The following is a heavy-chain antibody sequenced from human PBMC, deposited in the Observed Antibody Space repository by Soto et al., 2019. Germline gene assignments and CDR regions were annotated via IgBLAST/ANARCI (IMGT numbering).Heavy chain of an antibody. Sequence: SETLSLTCTVSGVSISDSSYYWGWIRRPPGKGREWIGTIYYSGITYYNPSLKSRVTISVDSSKNQVSLKLTSVTAADTAVYYCAREGSNWGQGTLVTVSS. CDR3: AREGSN. CDR2: IYYSGIT. CDR1: GVSISDSSYY. J-gene: IGHJ4*02. V-gene: IGHV4-39*01.